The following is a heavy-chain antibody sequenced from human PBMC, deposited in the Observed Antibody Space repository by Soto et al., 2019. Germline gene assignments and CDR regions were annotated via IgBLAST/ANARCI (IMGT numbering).Heavy chain of an antibody. V-gene: IGHV3-66*01. CDR2: IYSGGST. CDR1: GFTVSSNY. D-gene: IGHD4-17*01. J-gene: IGHJ3*02. Sequence: XGSLRLSCAASGFTVSSNYMSWVRQAPGEGLEWVSVIYSGGSTYYADSVKGRFTISRDNSKNTLYLQMNSLRAEDTAVYYCARVGGDYGDYDAFDIWGQGTMVTVSS. CDR3: ARVGGDYGDYDAFDI.